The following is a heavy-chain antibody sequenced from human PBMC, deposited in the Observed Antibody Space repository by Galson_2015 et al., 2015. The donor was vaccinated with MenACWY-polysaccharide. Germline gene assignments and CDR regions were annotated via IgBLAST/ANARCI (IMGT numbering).Heavy chain of an antibody. Sequence: SLRLGCAVSGFTFRSHDMNWVRQAPGKGLEWVSYIDTSGTSTKYADSVKGRFIMSRDNAKNSLYLQMNSLRLEDTAVYYCARDTPGIEYFDYWGQGSLVTVSS. D-gene: IGHD1-1*01. CDR1: GFTFRSHD. CDR3: ARDTPGIEYFDY. CDR2: IDTSGTST. J-gene: IGHJ4*02. V-gene: IGHV3-48*03.